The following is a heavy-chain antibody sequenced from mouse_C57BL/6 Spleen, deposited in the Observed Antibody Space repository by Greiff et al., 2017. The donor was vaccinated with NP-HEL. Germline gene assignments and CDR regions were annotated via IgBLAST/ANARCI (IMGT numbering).Heavy chain of an antibody. CDR1: GFTFSSYA. J-gene: IGHJ2*01. CDR3: ARDPDGRYFDY. V-gene: IGHV5-4*01. D-gene: IGHD2-3*01. Sequence: EGKWVESGGGLVKPGGSLKLSCAASGFTFSSYAMSWVRQTPEKRLEWVATISDGGSYTYYPDNVKGRFTISRDNAKNNLYLQMSHLKSEDTAMYYCARDPDGRYFDYWGQGTTLTVSS. CDR2: ISDGGSYT.